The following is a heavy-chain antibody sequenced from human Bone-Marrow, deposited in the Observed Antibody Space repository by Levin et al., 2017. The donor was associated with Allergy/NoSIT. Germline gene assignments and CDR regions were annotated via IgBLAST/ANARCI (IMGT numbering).Heavy chain of an antibody. CDR3: ARRSPSPIAPPFDY. CDR1: GGSFSGYY. V-gene: IGHV4-34*01. D-gene: IGHD2/OR15-2a*01. Sequence: SETLSLTCAVYGGSFSGYYWSWIRQPPGKGLEWIGEINHSGSTNYNPSLKSRVTISVDTPKNQFSLKLSSVTAADTAVYYGARRSPSPIAPPFDYWGQGTLVTVSS. CDR2: INHSGST. J-gene: IGHJ4*02.